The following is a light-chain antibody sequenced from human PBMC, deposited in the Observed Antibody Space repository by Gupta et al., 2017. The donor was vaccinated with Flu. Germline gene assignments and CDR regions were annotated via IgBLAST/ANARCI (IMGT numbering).Light chain of an antibody. V-gene: IGLV3-21*02. J-gene: IGLJ1*01. CDR1: NSGIKS. CDR2: DVT. CDR3: RVWEDINDLYV. Sequence: GRDNSGIKSVHWYQQKPGKAPVLVVYDVTARPSGIPRRFSGSNSGNTATLTICGAEAGDEGDYYCRVWEDINDLYVFASGTKVTVL.